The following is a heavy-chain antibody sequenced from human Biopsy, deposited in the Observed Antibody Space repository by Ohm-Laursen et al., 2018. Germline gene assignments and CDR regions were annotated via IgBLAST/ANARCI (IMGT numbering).Heavy chain of an antibody. CDR2: ISYDGSYK. V-gene: IGHV3-30*18. CDR1: GFTLTDSG. J-gene: IGHJ4*02. Sequence: SLRLSCTASGFTLTDSGMHWVRQAPGKGLEWVALISYDGSYKNYGDSVKGRFTISRDNSKNTPYLQMNSLRPEDTAVYYCAKQEGVAYGDIDYWGQGTLVTVSS. CDR3: AKQEGVAYGDIDY. D-gene: IGHD3-10*01.